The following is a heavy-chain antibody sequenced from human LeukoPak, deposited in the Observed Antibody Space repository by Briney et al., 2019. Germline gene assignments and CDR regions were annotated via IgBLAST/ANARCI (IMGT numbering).Heavy chain of an antibody. CDR2: IKQGGSEK. CDR3: ARVSHDSSGYYLPQNLDY. CDR1: GFTFSSYW. D-gene: IGHD3-22*01. V-gene: IGHV3-7*01. J-gene: IGHJ4*02. Sequence: GGSLRLSCAASGFTFSSYWMSWVRQAPGRGLEWVANIKQGGSEKYYVDSVKGRFTISRDNAKNSLYLQMNSLRAEDTAVYYCARVSHDSSGYYLPQNLDYWGQGTLVTVSS.